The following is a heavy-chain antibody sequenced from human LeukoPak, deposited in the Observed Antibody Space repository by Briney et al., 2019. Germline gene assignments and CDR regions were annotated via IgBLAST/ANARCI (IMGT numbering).Heavy chain of an antibody. CDR1: GFTLVNQP. CDR2: IWSGGGDT. J-gene: IGHJ4*02. Sequence: GRSLRLSCAVSGFTLVNQPTIWVRQAPGKGLQWVSVIWSGGGDTVYADSVKGRFTISRDSSKNTLYLQMNGLRAEDTAIYYCATYVQYGSDFDSWGQGTLVTVSS. D-gene: IGHD3-16*01. CDR3: ATYVQYGSDFDS. V-gene: IGHV3-23*01.